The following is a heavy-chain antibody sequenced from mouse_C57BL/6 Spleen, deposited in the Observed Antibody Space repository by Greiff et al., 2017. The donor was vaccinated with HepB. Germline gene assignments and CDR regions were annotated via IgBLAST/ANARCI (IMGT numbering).Heavy chain of an antibody. CDR2: ISTGSSTI. Sequence: EVMLVESGGGLVKPGGSLKLSCAASGFTFSDYGMHWVRQAPEKGLEWVAYISTGSSTIYYADTVKGRFTISRDNATNTLFLQMTSLRSEDTAMYCCARIDYSNYDFDYWGQGTTLTVSS. V-gene: IGHV5-17*01. D-gene: IGHD2-5*01. CDR1: GFTFSDYG. J-gene: IGHJ2*01. CDR3: ARIDYSNYDFDY.